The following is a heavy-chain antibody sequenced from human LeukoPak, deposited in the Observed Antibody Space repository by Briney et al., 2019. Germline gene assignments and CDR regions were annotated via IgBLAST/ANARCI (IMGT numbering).Heavy chain of an antibody. CDR2: INPNSGGT. V-gene: IGHV1-2*06. J-gene: IGHJ4*02. Sequence: ASVKVSCKASGYTFTGYYMHWVRQAPGQGLEWMGRINPNSGGTNYAQKFQGRVTMTRDTSISTAYMELSRLRPEDTAVYYCARDYGSGSYYDYWGQGTLVTVSS. CDR3: ARDYGSGSYYDY. CDR1: GYTFTGYY. D-gene: IGHD3-10*01.